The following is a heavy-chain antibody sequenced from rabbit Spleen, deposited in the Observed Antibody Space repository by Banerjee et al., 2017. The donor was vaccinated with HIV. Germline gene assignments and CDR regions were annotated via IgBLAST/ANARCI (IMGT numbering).Heavy chain of an antibody. V-gene: IGHV1S47*01. CDR3: ARDGAGSSYFNL. D-gene: IGHD8-1*01. CDR1: GFDFSSYG. J-gene: IGHJ4*01. Sequence: QEQLVETGGGLVQPGGSLTLSCKASGFDFSSYGVSWVRQAPGKGLEWIGYIVPIFGVTYYANWVNGRFTISSHNAQNTLYLQLNSLTAADTATYFCARDGAGSSYFNLWGPGTLVTVS. CDR2: IVPIFGVT.